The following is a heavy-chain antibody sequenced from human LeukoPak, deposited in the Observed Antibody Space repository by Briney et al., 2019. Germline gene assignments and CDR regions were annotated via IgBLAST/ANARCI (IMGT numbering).Heavy chain of an antibody. CDR1: GFTVSSNY. Sequence: GGSLRLSCAASGFTVSSNYMSWVRQAPGKGLEWVSVIYSGGSTYYADSVKGQFTISRDNSKNTLYLQMNSLRAEDTAVYYCARARPYGDLCYFDYWGQGTLVTVSS. J-gene: IGHJ4*02. CDR3: ARARPYGDLCYFDY. D-gene: IGHD4-17*01. CDR2: IYSGGST. V-gene: IGHV3-66*02.